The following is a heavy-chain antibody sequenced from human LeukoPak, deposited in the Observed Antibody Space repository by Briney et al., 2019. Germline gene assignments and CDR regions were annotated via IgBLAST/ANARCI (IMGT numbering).Heavy chain of an antibody. CDR1: GFTVSSNY. Sequence: PGGSLRLSCAASGFTVSSNYMSWVRQAPGKGLEWVSVIYSGGSRYYADSVKGRFTISRDNSKNPMYLQMNSLRAEDTAVYYCARVKYCSGSLIYYYYYMDVWGKGTTVTISS. CDR2: IYSGGSR. D-gene: IGHD3-10*01. V-gene: IGHV3-53*01. J-gene: IGHJ6*03. CDR3: ARVKYCSGSLIYYYYYMDV.